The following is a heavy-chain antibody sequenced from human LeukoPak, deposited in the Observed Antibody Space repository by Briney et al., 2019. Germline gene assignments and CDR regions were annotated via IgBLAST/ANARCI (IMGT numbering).Heavy chain of an antibody. D-gene: IGHD3-10*01. CDR1: GYSISSGYY. CDR2: IYHSGST. CDR3: ARQLVRGVIPIDY. V-gene: IGHV4-38-2*02. Sequence: ESSETLSLTCTVSGYSISSGYYWGWIRQPPGKGLEWIGSIYHSGSTYYNPSLKSRVTISVDTSKNQFSLKLSSVTAADTAVYYCARQLVRGVIPIDYWGQGTLVTVSS. J-gene: IGHJ4*02.